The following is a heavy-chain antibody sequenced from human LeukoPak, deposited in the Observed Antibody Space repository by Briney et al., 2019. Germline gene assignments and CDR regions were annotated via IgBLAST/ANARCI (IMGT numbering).Heavy chain of an antibody. Sequence: GGSLRLSCAASGFTFSSYAMSWVRQAPGKGLECVSAISGSAGSTYYADSVKGRFTISRDNSKNTLYLQMNSLRAEDSAVYYCAKVAGYSYGFPNWFDPWGRGTLVTVSS. J-gene: IGHJ5*02. CDR3: AKVAGYSYGFPNWFDP. D-gene: IGHD5-18*01. CDR2: ISGSAGST. V-gene: IGHV3-23*01. CDR1: GFTFSSYA.